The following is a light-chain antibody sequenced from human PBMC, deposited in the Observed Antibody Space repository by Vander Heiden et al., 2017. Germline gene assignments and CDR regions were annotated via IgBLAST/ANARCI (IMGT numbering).Light chain of an antibody. CDR2: DTP. CDR3: QQSFRVPCT. CDR1: QAIARF. V-gene: IGKV1-39*01. J-gene: IGKJ2*02. Sequence: IQMTQSPSSLYASVGDRVTITCRASQAIARFLNWYQQRPGMAPKLLIYDTPSLQSGVPSRFRSSGSGTQFTLTISNLQPEDMATYYCQQSFRVPCTFGQGTKLQIK.